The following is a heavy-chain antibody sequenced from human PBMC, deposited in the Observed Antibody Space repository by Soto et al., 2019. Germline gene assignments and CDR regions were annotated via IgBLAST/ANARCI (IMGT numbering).Heavy chain of an antibody. CDR2: ISYDGSNK. Sequence: QVQLVESGGGVVQPGRSLRHSCAASGFTFSSYAMHWVRQAPGKGLEWVAVISYDGSNKYYADSVKGRFTISRDNSKNTLYLQMNSLRAEDTAVYYCARASRKAAGYKIDYWGQGTLVTVSS. CDR3: ARASRKAAGYKIDY. V-gene: IGHV3-30-3*01. D-gene: IGHD6-13*01. J-gene: IGHJ4*02. CDR1: GFTFSSYA.